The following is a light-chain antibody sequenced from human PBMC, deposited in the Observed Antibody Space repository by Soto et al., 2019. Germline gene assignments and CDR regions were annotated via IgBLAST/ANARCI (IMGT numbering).Light chain of an antibody. V-gene: IGKV3-15*01. CDR3: HQYSNWPLT. Sequence: VLTHSPGTLSLSPGDRATLFCRARQSLTNPYIAWYQHKPGQVPRLLIYDASNRATGVPVRFSGSGSETEFTLTISSLQSEDFAVYYCHQYSNWPLTFGGGTKVDIK. J-gene: IGKJ4*01. CDR2: DAS. CDR1: QSLTNPY.